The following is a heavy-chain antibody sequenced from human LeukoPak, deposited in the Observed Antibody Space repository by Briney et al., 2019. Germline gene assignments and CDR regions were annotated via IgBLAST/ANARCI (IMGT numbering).Heavy chain of an antibody. J-gene: IGHJ4*02. Sequence: GGSLRLSCAASGFTFSSYGMHWVRQAPGKGLEWVAFIRYDGSNKYYADSVKGRFTISRDNSKNTLYLQMNSLRAGDTAVYYCAKDQQWLVNFIDYWGQGTLVTVSS. V-gene: IGHV3-30*02. D-gene: IGHD6-19*01. CDR1: GFTFSSYG. CDR3: AKDQQWLVNFIDY. CDR2: IRYDGSNK.